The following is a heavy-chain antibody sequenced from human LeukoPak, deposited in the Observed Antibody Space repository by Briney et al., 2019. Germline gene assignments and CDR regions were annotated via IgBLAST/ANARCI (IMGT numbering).Heavy chain of an antibody. V-gene: IGHV1-2*02. CDR3: ARDSTIFGVARDY. Sequence: ASVKVSCKASGYIFTGYYMHWVRQAPGQGLEWMGWINPNSGDTNYAQKFQGRVTMTRDTSISTAYMELSRLRSDDTAVYYCARDSTIFGVARDYWGQGTLVTVSS. D-gene: IGHD3-3*01. CDR1: GYIFTGYY. J-gene: IGHJ4*02. CDR2: INPNSGDT.